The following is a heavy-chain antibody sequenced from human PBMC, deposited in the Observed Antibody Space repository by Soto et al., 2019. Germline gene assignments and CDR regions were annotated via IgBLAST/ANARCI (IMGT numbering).Heavy chain of an antibody. J-gene: IGHJ3*02. CDR3: ARADVDTAKDDAFHI. CDR1: GDTFSSYA. Sequence: SVKVSCKASGDTFSSYAINWVRQAPGQGLEWMGGIIPIYGTANYAQKFQGRVTITADESTSTAYMELSSLRSEDTAVYYCARADVDTAKDDAFHIWGQGTMVTVSS. CDR2: IIPIYGTA. V-gene: IGHV1-69*13. D-gene: IGHD5-18*01.